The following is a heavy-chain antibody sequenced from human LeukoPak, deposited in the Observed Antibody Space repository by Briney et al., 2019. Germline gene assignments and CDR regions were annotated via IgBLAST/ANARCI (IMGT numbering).Heavy chain of an antibody. CDR3: ARAPITMIVVVPSPPDY. Sequence: VASVKVSCKASGGTFSSYAISWVRQAPGQGLEWMGWISAYNGNTNYAQKLQGRVTMTTDTSTSTAYMELRSLRSDDTAVYYCARAPITMIVVVPSPPDYWGQGTLVTVSS. V-gene: IGHV1-18*01. J-gene: IGHJ4*02. D-gene: IGHD3-22*01. CDR1: GGTFSSYA. CDR2: ISAYNGNT.